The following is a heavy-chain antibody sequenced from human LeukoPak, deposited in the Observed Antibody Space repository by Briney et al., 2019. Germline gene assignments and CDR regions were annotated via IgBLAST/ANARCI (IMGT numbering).Heavy chain of an antibody. CDR1: GXTXXSYX. Sequence: PGXXXXXSXXXXGXTXXSYXMHWVRQAPGKGLEWXAVISYDGSNKYYADSVKGRFTISRDNSKNTLYLQMNSLRAEDTAVYYCAKGSGGYDLNYWGQGTLVTVSS. V-gene: IGHV3-30*18. CDR2: ISYDGSNK. J-gene: IGHJ4*02. D-gene: IGHD5-12*01. CDR3: AKGSGGYDLNY.